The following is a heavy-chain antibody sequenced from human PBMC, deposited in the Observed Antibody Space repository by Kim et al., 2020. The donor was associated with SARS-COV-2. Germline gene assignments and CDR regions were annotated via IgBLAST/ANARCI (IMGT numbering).Heavy chain of an antibody. CDR1: GDSVSSNSAA. Sequence: SQTLSLTCAISGDSVSSNSAAWNWIRQSPSRGLEWLGRTYYRSKWYNDYAGSVKSRINISADTAKNQFSLQLNSVSPEDTAVYYCARDIPGQKGYDFWGQGTMVTVSS. D-gene: IGHD2-21*01. J-gene: IGHJ3*01. V-gene: IGHV6-1*01. CDR3: ARDIPGQKGYDF. CDR2: TYYRSKWYN.